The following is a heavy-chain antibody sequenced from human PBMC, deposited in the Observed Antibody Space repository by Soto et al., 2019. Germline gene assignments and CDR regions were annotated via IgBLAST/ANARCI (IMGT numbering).Heavy chain of an antibody. CDR3: ARYCSGGSCLDY. V-gene: IGHV3-33*01. D-gene: IGHD2-15*01. J-gene: IGHJ4*02. Sequence: GGSLRLSCAASGFTFSSYGMHWVRQAPGKGLEWVAVIWYDGSNKYYADSVKGRFTISRDNSKNTLYLQMNSLRAEDTAVYYCARYCSGGSCLDYWGQGTLVTVSS. CDR2: IWYDGSNK. CDR1: GFTFSSYG.